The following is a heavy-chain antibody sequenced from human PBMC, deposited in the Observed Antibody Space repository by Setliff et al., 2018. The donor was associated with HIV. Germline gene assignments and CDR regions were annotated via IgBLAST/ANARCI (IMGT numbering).Heavy chain of an antibody. CDR3: ARGGGFWSGQLDF. CDR2: IYYSGSN. D-gene: IGHD3-3*01. J-gene: IGHJ4*02. CDR1: GDSIRSNFNY. V-gene: IGHV4-39*07. Sequence: LSLTCTVSGDSIRSNFNYWGWIRQPPGKGLEWLAIIYYSGSNYDNPSLKNRVTISVDTSKNQFSLKLSSVTAADTAVFYCARGGGFWSGQLDFWGQGTLVTVSS.